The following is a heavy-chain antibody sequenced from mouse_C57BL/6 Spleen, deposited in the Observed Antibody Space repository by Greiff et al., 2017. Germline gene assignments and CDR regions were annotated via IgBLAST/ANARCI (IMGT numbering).Heavy chain of an antibody. CDR3: ARLGTDWYFYV. CDR2: ISSGGSYT. Sequence: EVQVVESGGDLVKPGGSLKLSCAASGFTFSSYGMSWVRQTPDKRLEWVATISSGGSYTYYPDSVKGRFTISRDNAKNTLYLQMSSLKSEDTAIYYCARLGTDWYFYVWGTGTTVTVSS. V-gene: IGHV5-6*01. CDR1: GFTFSSYG. D-gene: IGHD4-1*01. J-gene: IGHJ1*03.